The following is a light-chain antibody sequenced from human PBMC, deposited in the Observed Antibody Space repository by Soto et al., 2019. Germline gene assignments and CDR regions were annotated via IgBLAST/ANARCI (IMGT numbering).Light chain of an antibody. Sequence: EIVLTQSPATLSLSPGERATLSCRASQSVSRFFAWYQQKPGQAPRLLIYDTSNSATGIPARFSGSGSGTDFTLTISSLEPEHFAIYYCQQRSSWPLTCGHGTRVKIK. CDR3: QQRSSWPLT. J-gene: IGKJ1*01. V-gene: IGKV3-11*01. CDR1: QSVSRF. CDR2: DTS.